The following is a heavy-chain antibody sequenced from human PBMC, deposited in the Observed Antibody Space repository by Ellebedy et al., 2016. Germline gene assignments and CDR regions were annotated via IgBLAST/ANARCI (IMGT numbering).Heavy chain of an antibody. CDR2: ISWDGGST. D-gene: IGHD2-21*02. CDR3: AKGVTATDYWYFDL. V-gene: IGHV3-43D*03. J-gene: IGHJ2*01. CDR1: GFTFDDYA. Sequence: GESLKISCAASGFTFDDYAMHWVRQAPGKGLEWVSLISWDGGSTYYADSVKGRFTISRDNSKNSLYLQMNSLRAEDTALYYCAKGVTATDYWYFDLWGRGTLVTVSS.